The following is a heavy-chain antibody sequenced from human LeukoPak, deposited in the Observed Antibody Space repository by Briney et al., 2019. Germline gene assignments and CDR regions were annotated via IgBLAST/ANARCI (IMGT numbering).Heavy chain of an antibody. Sequence: PGGSLRLSCATSGFTFSSYAIHWVRQAPGKGLEWVAVISYDGSNKYYADSVKGRFTISRDNSKNTLYLQMNSLRAEDTAVYYCARDSPIGVVIIGYFDYWGQGTLVTVSS. CDR1: GFTFSSYA. CDR3: ARDSPIGVVIIGYFDY. J-gene: IGHJ4*02. V-gene: IGHV3-30-3*01. D-gene: IGHD3-3*01. CDR2: ISYDGSNK.